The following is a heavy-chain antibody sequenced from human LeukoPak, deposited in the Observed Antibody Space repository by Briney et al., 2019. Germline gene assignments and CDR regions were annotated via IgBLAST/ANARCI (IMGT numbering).Heavy chain of an antibody. D-gene: IGHD3-10*01. CDR3: ARDQSDYYGSGSYSEGSY. J-gene: IGHJ4*02. CDR2: ISGSSGTI. CDR1: GFTFSTYS. Sequence: GSLRLSCAASGFTFSTYSMKWVRQAPGKGLEWVSYISGSSGTIYYADSVKGRFTISRDNAKNSLYLQMNSLRDEDTAVYYCARDQSDYYGSGSYSEGSYWGREPWSPSPQ. V-gene: IGHV3-48*02.